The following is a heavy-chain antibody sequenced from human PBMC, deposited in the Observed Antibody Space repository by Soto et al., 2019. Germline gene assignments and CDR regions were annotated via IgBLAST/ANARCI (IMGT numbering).Heavy chain of an antibody. J-gene: IGHJ4*02. CDR2: ISGDASST. D-gene: IGHD7-27*01. Sequence: EVKVVGSGGGLVQPGGSLRLSCAASGFTFSDNWMHWVRQPPGKGPVWVSGISGDASSTSYADSVKGRFTISRDSAKNTVYLQMDSLRVEDTAVYYCTRGGTRTTYWGLFDSWGQGTLVTVSS. CDR3: TRGGTRTTYWGLFDS. CDR1: GFTFSDNW. V-gene: IGHV3-74*01.